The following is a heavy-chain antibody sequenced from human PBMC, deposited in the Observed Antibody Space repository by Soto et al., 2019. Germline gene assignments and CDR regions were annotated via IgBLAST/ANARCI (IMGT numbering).Heavy chain of an antibody. Sequence: GGSLRLSCAASGFTFSSYAMSWVRQAPGKGLEWVSAISGSGGSTYYADSVKGRFTISRDNSKNTLYLQMNSLRAEDTAVYYCAKGRDIVVVPASGDLIAFDIGGQGTMVT. V-gene: IGHV3-23*01. CDR3: AKGRDIVVVPASGDLIAFDI. CDR2: ISGSGGST. D-gene: IGHD2-2*01. J-gene: IGHJ3*02. CDR1: GFTFSSYA.